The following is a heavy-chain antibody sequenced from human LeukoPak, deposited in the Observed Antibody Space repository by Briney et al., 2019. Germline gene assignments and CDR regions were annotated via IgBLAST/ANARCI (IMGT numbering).Heavy chain of an antibody. J-gene: IGHJ6*03. CDR1: GYSFTTYW. Sequence: GESLKISCKGSGYSFTTYWISWVRQMPGRGLEWMGIIYPGDSDTKYSPSFQGQVTISADKSINTAYLQWSSLKASDTAVYYCARLNYHILTGYYANHYYMDVWGKGTTVTVFS. V-gene: IGHV5-51*01. CDR2: IYPGDSDT. CDR3: ARLNYHILTGYYANHYYMDV. D-gene: IGHD3-9*01.